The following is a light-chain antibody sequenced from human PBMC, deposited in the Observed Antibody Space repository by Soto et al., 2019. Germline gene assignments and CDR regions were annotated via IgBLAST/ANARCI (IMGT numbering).Light chain of an antibody. V-gene: IGKV3-20*01. J-gene: IGKJ4*01. CDR1: QSIDNNH. CDR3: EYYGTSIT. Sequence: EIVLTQSPGTLSLSPGERVTLSCRASQSIDNNHLAWYQQKPGQAPRHLIHGTSNRATGIPDRFSGSGSGTDFTLTFSRLEPEDFAVYYCEYYGTSITFGGGTKVEIK. CDR2: GTS.